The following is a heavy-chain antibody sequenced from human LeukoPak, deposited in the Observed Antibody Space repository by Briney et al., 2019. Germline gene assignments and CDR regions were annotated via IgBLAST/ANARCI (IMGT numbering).Heavy chain of an antibody. V-gene: IGHV1-69*06. D-gene: IGHD5-18*01. CDR3: ARGGYSWPFQYYYMDV. Sequence: VASVKVSCKASGGTFSSYAISWVRQAPGQGLEWMGGIIPIFGTANYAQKFQGRVTITADKSTSTAYMELSSLRSEDTAVYYCARGGYSWPFQYYYMDVWGKGTTVTVSS. J-gene: IGHJ6*03. CDR2: IIPIFGTA. CDR1: GGTFSSYA.